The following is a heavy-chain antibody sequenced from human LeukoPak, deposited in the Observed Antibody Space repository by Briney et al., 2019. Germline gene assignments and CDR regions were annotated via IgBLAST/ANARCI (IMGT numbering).Heavy chain of an antibody. D-gene: IGHD4/OR15-4a*01. CDR2: MNPNSGNT. J-gene: IGHJ4*02. CDR3: ARGTYGGDY. V-gene: IGHV1-8*01. Sequence: GASVKVSCKASGYTYTSYDINWERQATGQGLEWMGWMNPNSGNTGYAQKFQGRVTMTRNTSISTAYMELISLTSEVTAVYYCARGTYGGDYWGQGTLVTVSS. CDR1: GYTYTSYD.